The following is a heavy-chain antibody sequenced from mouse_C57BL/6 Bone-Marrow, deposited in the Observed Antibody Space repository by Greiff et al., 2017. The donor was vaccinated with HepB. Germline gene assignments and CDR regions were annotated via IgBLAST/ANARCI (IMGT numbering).Heavy chain of an antibody. CDR2: IDPSDSYT. CDR3: ARRGSTVVDPWYFDV. Sequence: VQLQQPGAELVMPGASVKLSCKASGYTFTSYWMHWVKQRPGQGLEWIGEIDPSDSYTNYNQKFKGKSTLTVDKSSSTAYMQLSSLTSEDSAVYYCARRGSTVVDPWYFDVWGTGTTVTVSS. D-gene: IGHD1-1*01. V-gene: IGHV1-69*01. CDR1: GYTFTSYW. J-gene: IGHJ1*03.